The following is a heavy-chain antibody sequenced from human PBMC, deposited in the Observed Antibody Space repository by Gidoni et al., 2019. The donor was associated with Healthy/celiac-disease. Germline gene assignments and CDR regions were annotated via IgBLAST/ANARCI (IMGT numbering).Heavy chain of an antibody. J-gene: IGHJ5*02. CDR3: AKEVQKQLVRSWFDP. CDR2: ISGSGGST. Sequence: EVQLLESGGGLVQPGGSLRLSCTASGLTFSSYAMSWVRQAPGKGLEWVSAISGSGGSTYYADSVKGRFTISRDNSKNTLYLQMNSLRAEDTAVYYCAKEVQKQLVRSWFDPWGQGTLVTVSS. CDR1: GLTFSSYA. V-gene: IGHV3-23*01. D-gene: IGHD6-13*01.